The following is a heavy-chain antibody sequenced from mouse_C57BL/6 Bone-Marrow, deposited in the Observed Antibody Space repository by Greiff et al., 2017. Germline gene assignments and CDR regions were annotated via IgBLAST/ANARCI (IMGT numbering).Heavy chain of an antibody. CDR1: GYTFTDYN. Sequence: VQLQESGPELVKPGASVKIPCKASGYTFTDYNMDWVKQSHGKGLEWLGDIYTNNGGTIYKQKFKGKATLTVDKSSSTAYMELRSLTSEDTAVYYCAKNYQGGGFAYWGQGTLVTVSA. CDR2: IYTNNGGT. J-gene: IGHJ3*01. D-gene: IGHD2-1*01. V-gene: IGHV1-18*01. CDR3: AKNYQGGGFAY.